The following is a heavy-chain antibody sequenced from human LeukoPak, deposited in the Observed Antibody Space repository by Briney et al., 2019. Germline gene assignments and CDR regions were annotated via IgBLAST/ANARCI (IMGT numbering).Heavy chain of an antibody. V-gene: IGHV3-33*01. CDR3: ARDRRRRLGFYGQYFQH. CDR2: IWYDGSNK. D-gene: IGHD4-17*01. Sequence: GGSLRLSCAASGFTFSSYGMHWVRQAPGKGLEWVAVIWYDGSNKYYADSVKGRFTISRDNSKNTLYPQMNSLRAEDTAVYYCARDRRRRLGFYGQYFQHWGQGTLVTVSS. J-gene: IGHJ1*01. CDR1: GFTFSSYG.